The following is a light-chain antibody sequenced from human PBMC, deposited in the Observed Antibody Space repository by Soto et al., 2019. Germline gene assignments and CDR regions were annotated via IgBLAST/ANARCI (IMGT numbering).Light chain of an antibody. CDR2: AAS. CDR3: QQANSFPVT. V-gene: IGKV1-12*01. CDR1: QSISSW. Sequence: DIQMTQSPSSVSAYVGDRVTITCRASQSISSWLAWYQQTPGKAPKLLIFAASSLVSGVPSRFSGSGSGTDFTLTISSLQPEDFATYYCQQANSFPVTFGGGTKVEIE. J-gene: IGKJ4*01.